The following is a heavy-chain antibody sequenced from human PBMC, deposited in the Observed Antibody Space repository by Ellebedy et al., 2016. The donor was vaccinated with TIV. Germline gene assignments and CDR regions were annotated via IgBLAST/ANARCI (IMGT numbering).Heavy chain of an antibody. V-gene: IGHV1-69*13. J-gene: IGHJ6*02. Sequence: SVKVSXXASGGTFSSYAISWVRQAPGQGLEWMGGIIPIFGTANYAQKFQGRVTITADESTSTAYMELSSLRSEDTAVYYCARPGDSTSDYYYYGMDVWGQGTTVTVSS. CDR1: GGTFSSYA. D-gene: IGHD2-21*01. CDR3: ARPGDSTSDYYYYGMDV. CDR2: IIPIFGTA.